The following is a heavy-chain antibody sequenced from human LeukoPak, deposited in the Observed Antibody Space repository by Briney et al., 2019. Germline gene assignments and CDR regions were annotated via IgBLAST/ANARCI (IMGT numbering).Heavy chain of an antibody. Sequence: PGGSLRLSCAASGFTFDDYGMHWVRQTPGKGLEWVSLISADGSSTYYADSVKGRFTISRDNSKNSLYLQMNSLRTEDTAVYYCAEDIGRYSPDYFAYWGEGALVTASS. CDR1: GFTFDDYG. CDR3: AEDIGRYSPDYFAY. CDR2: ISADGSST. V-gene: IGHV3-43*02. D-gene: IGHD2-15*01. J-gene: IGHJ4*02.